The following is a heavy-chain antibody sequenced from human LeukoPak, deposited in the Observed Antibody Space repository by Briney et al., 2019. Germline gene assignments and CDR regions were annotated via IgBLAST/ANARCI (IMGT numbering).Heavy chain of an antibody. J-gene: IGHJ4*02. V-gene: IGHV3-21*01. CDR1: GFTFTSYA. D-gene: IGHD3-22*01. CDR3: ARDSDSSGHYYMDYFDY. Sequence: KPGGSLRPSCAASGFTFTSYAMNWVRQAPGKGLEWVSSISSSSRDINYADSVKGRFTISRDNAWNSLYLQMNSLRAEDTAVYYCARDSDSSGHYYMDYFDYWGQGALVTVSS. CDR2: ISSSSRDI.